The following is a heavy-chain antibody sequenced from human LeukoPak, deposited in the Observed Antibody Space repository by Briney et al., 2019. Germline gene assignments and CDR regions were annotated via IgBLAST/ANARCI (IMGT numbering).Heavy chain of an antibody. V-gene: IGHV4-31*03. CDR3: ARTYSNPHGMDV. CDR2: IYYSGST. D-gene: IGHD4-11*01. CDR1: GGSISSGGYY. Sequence: SETLSLTCTVSGGSISSGGYYWSWIRQHPGKGLEWIGYIYYSGSTYYNPSLKSRVTISVDTSKNQFSLKLSSVTAADTAVYYCARTYSNPHGMDVWGQGITVTVSS. J-gene: IGHJ6*02.